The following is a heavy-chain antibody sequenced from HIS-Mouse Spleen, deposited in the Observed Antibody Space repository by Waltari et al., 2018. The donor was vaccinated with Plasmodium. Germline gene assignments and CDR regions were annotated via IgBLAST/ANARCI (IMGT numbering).Heavy chain of an antibody. CDR3: ARRTTVRKDDAFDI. CDR1: GGSISSGGYY. D-gene: IGHD4-17*01. V-gene: IGHV4-31*03. CDR2: IYYSGST. J-gene: IGHJ3*02. Sequence: QVQLQESGPGLVKPSQTLSLTCTVSGGSISSGGYYWSWIRQHPGKGLDWIGYIYYSGSTYYNPSLKSRVTISVDTSKNQFSLKLSSVTAADTAVYYCARRTTVRKDDAFDIWGQGTMVTVSS.